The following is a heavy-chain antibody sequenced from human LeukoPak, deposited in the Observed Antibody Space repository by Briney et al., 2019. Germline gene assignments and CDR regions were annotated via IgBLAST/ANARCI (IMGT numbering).Heavy chain of an antibody. CDR3: ATDRKVGTWDPRFDY. J-gene: IGHJ4*02. CDR1: GFPFTNYW. D-gene: IGHD4-23*01. CDR2: INQGGSET. V-gene: IGHV3-7*01. Sequence: PGGSLRLSCAASGFPFTNYWMIWVRQAPGKRPEWVGNINQGGSETNYVDSVKGRFSISRDNAKTSLYLQMNSLRAEDTAVYYCATDRKVGTWDPRFDYWAREPWSPSPQ.